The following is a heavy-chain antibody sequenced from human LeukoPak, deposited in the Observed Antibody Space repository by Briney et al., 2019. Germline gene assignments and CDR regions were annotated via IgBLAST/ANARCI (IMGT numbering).Heavy chain of an antibody. D-gene: IGHD3-10*01. Sequence: ASVKVSCKASGYTFTGYYMHWVRQAPGQGLEWMGWINPNSGDTNYAQKFQGWVTMTRDTSISTAYMELSRLRSDDTAVYYCARGITMVRGAQEDYYGMDVWGKGTTVTVSS. V-gene: IGHV1-2*04. J-gene: IGHJ6*04. CDR1: GYTFTGYY. CDR2: INPNSGDT. CDR3: ARGITMVRGAQEDYYGMDV.